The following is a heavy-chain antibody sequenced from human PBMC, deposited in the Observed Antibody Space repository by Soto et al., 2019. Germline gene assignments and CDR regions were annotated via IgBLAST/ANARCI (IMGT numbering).Heavy chain of an antibody. Sequence: PSETLSLPCSVSGASVGSGSFHWSWIRQPPGKGLEWIGFVYNNETFNYNPSLKSRVTLSVDTSKHQFSLKLSSVTAADTAVYYCARVPLRYSSSHNFDSWGQGALVTVSS. CDR3: ARVPLRYSSSHNFDS. J-gene: IGHJ4*02. CDR2: VYNNETF. CDR1: GASVGSGSFH. V-gene: IGHV4-61*01. D-gene: IGHD6-19*01.